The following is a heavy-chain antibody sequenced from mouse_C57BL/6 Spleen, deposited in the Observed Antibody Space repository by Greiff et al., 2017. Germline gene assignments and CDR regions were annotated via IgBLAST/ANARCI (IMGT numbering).Heavy chain of an antibody. Sequence: VKVVESGPGLVQPSQSLSITCTVSGFSLTSYGVHWVRQSPGKGLEWLGVIWSGGSTDYNAAFISRLSISKDNSKSQVFFKMNSLQADDTAIYYCARWGDYDGGAMDYWGQGTSVTVSS. D-gene: IGHD2-4*01. J-gene: IGHJ4*01. V-gene: IGHV2-2*01. CDR2: IWSGGST. CDR3: ARWGDYDGGAMDY. CDR1: GFSLTSYG.